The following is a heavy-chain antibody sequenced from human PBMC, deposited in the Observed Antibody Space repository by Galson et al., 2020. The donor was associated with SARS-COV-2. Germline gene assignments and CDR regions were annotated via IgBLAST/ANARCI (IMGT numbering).Heavy chain of an antibody. Sequence: SETLSLTCTVSGGSISSYYWSWIRQPPGKGLEWIGSIYYSGSTYYNPSLKSRVTISVDTSKNQFSLKLSSVTAADTAVYYCARHYDILTGYDYGMDVWGQGTTVTVSS. D-gene: IGHD3-9*01. V-gene: IGHV4-39*01. CDR1: GGSISSYY. CDR2: IYYSGST. J-gene: IGHJ6*02. CDR3: ARHYDILTGYDYGMDV.